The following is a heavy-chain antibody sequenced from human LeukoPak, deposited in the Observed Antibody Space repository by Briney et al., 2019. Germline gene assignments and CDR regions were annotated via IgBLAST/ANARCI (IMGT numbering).Heavy chain of an antibody. J-gene: IGHJ4*02. V-gene: IGHV4-34*01. D-gene: IGHD3-22*01. Sequence: SETLSLTCTVSGGSISSYYWSWIRQPPGKGLEWIGEINHSGSTNYNPSLKSRVTISVDTSKNQFSLKLSSVTAADTAVYYCALNKYYYDSSGSGRFDYWGQGTLVTVSS. CDR3: ALNKYYYDSSGSGRFDY. CDR1: GGSISSYY. CDR2: INHSGST.